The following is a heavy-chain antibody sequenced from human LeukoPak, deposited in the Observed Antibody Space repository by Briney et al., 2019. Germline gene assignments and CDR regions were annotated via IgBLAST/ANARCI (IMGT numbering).Heavy chain of an antibody. J-gene: IGHJ4*02. Sequence: GGSLRLSCAASGFTFSSYAMHWVRQAPGKGLEWVAVISYDGSNKYYADSVKGRFTISRDNSKNTLYLQMNSLRAEDTAVYYCARDEREYQLLGSLSYWGQGTLVTVSS. CDR3: ARDEREYQLLGSLSY. D-gene: IGHD2-2*01. CDR1: GFTFSSYA. CDR2: ISYDGSNK. V-gene: IGHV3-30-3*01.